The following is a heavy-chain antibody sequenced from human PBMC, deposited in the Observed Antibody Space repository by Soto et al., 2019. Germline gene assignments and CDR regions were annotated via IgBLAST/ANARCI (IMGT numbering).Heavy chain of an antibody. J-gene: IGHJ6*02. CDR3: ATDYCGGDCYSDYYGMDV. Sequence: ASVKVSCKVSGYTLTELSMHWVRQAPGKGLEWMGGFDPEDGETIYAQKFQGRVTMTEDTSTDTAYMELSSLRSEDTAVYYCATDYCGGDCYSDYYGMDVWCQGTTVTVSS. CDR2: FDPEDGET. D-gene: IGHD2-21*02. V-gene: IGHV1-24*01. CDR1: GYTLTELS.